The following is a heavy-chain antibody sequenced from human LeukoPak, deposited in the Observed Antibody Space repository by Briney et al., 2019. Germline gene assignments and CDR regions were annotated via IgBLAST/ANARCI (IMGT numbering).Heavy chain of an antibody. D-gene: IGHD6-13*01. CDR1: GDSVSSNSAA. J-gene: IGHJ4*02. Sequence: SQTLSLTCAISGDSVSSNSAAWNWIRQSPSRGLEWLGRTYYRSKWYNDYAVSVKSRITIKADTSKNQFSLQLNSVTPEDTAVYFCARAPYSTRDKFDYWGQGTLVTVSS. V-gene: IGHV6-1*01. CDR3: ARAPYSTRDKFDY. CDR2: TYYRSKWYN.